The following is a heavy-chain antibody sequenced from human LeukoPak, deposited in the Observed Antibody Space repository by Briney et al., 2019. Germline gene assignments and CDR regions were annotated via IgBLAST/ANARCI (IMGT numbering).Heavy chain of an antibody. CDR3: AKDSIAARPSNFDY. Sequence: PGGSLRLSCAATGFNFATYWMSWVRQAPGKGLEWVSAISGSGGSTYYADSVKGRFTISRDNSKNTLYLQMNSLRAEDTAVYYCAKDSIAARPSNFDYWGQGTLVTVSS. D-gene: IGHD6-6*01. CDR2: ISGSGGST. CDR1: GFNFATYW. V-gene: IGHV3-23*01. J-gene: IGHJ4*02.